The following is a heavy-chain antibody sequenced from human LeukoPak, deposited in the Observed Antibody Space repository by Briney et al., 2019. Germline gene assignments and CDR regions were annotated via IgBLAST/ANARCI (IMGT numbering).Heavy chain of an antibody. Sequence: SETLSLTCAVYGGSFSGYYWSWIRQPPGKGLEWIGEINHSGSTNYNPSLKSRVTISVDTSKNQFSLKLSSMTAADTAVYYCARDFSTYSSSWDYWGQGTLVTVSS. D-gene: IGHD6-13*01. V-gene: IGHV4-34*01. J-gene: IGHJ4*02. CDR3: ARDFSTYSSSWDY. CDR2: INHSGST. CDR1: GGSFSGYY.